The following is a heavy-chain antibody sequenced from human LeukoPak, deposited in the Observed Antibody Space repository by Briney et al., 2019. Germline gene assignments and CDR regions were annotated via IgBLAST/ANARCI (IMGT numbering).Heavy chain of an antibody. V-gene: IGHV1-69*13. Sequence: SVKVSCKASGGTFNSYVISWVRQAPGQGLEWMGGIIPIFGTANYAQKFQGRVTITADESTSTAYMELSSLRFEDTAVYFCTTEYFGGFEYWGQGTLVTVSS. D-gene: IGHD3-16*01. CDR3: TTEYFGGFEY. CDR2: IIPIFGTA. CDR1: GGTFNSYV. J-gene: IGHJ4*02.